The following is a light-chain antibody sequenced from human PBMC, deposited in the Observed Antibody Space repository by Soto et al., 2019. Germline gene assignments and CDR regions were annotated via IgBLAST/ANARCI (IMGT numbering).Light chain of an antibody. CDR3: QQRNNWPLT. CDR2: GAY. Sequence: ENVLTQSPGTLSLSPGERATLSCRASQSVSSSYLAWYQQKPGQAPRLLIYGAYSRATGIPARFSGSGSGTDFTLTISSLEPEDFAVYYCQQRNNWPLTFGGGTKVDIK. V-gene: IGKV3D-20*02. CDR1: QSVSSSY. J-gene: IGKJ4*01.